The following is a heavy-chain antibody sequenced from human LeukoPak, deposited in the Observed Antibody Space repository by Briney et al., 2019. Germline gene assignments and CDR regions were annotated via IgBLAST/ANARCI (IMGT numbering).Heavy chain of an antibody. CDR1: GFTFSSYS. V-gene: IGHV3-21*01. Sequence: PGRSLRLSCAASGFTFSSYSMNWVRQAPGKGLEWVSSISSSSSYIYYADSVKGRFTISRDNAKNSLYLQMNSLRAEDTAVYYCAGSIVGATTWFDPWGQGTLVTVSS. CDR3: AGSIVGATTWFDP. CDR2: ISSSSSYI. D-gene: IGHD1-26*01. J-gene: IGHJ5*02.